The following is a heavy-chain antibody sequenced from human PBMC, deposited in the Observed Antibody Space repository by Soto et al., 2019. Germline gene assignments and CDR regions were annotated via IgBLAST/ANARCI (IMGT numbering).Heavy chain of an antibody. J-gene: IGHJ4*02. Sequence: PGGSLRLSCAASGVTFSSYGMHWVRQAPGKGLEWVAVIWFDGSNNYYADSVKGRFTISRDNSNNTLYLQMNSLRAEDTAVYYCARGQFDDSSEGFDYCDQGTLVTVSS. V-gene: IGHV3-33*01. CDR1: GVTFSSYG. CDR3: ARGQFDDSSEGFDY. D-gene: IGHD3-22*01. CDR2: IWFDGSNN.